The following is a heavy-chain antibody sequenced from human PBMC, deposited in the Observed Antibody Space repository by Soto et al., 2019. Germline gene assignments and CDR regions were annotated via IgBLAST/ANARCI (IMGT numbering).Heavy chain of an antibody. D-gene: IGHD2-2*01. CDR1: GFTFSSYG. CDR2: IWYDGSNK. J-gene: IGHJ4*02. Sequence: QVQLVESGGGVVQPGRSLRLSCAASGFTFSSYGMHWVRQAPGKGLEWVAVIWYDGSNKYYADSVKGRFTISRDTSKNTLYLQMNRLRAEDTAVYYCARESALGYCSSTSCYEFDYWGQGTLVTVSS. CDR3: ARESALGYCSSTSCYEFDY. V-gene: IGHV3-33*01.